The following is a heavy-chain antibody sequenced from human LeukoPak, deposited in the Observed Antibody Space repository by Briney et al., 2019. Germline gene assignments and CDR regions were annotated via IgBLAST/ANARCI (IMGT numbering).Heavy chain of an antibody. CDR2: IYYSGST. J-gene: IGHJ2*01. V-gene: IGHV4-59*08. CDR1: GGSISSYY. CDR3: ARLGTDFYWYFDL. D-gene: IGHD1-1*01. Sequence: SETLSLTCSVSGGSISSYYWSWIRPPPGKGLEWIGFIYYSGSTNYSPSLKSRVTMSVGTSKNQFSLRLSTVTAADTALYYCARLGTDFYWYFDLWGRGTLVTVSS.